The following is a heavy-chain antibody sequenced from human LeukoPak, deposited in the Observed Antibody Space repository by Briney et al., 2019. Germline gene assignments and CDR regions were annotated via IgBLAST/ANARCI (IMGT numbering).Heavy chain of an antibody. CDR3: ARDSGSSWYFDCFDY. D-gene: IGHD6-13*01. CDR2: ISYDGSNK. Sequence: GRSLRLSCAASGFTFSSYAMRWVRQAPGKGLEWVAVISYDGSNKYYADSVKGRFTISRDNSKNTLYLQMNSLRAEDTAVYYCARDSGSSWYFDCFDYWGQGTLVTVSS. J-gene: IGHJ4*02. V-gene: IGHV3-30-3*01. CDR1: GFTFSSYA.